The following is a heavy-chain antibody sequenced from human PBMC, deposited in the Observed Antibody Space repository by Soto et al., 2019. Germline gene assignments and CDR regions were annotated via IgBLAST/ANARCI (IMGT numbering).Heavy chain of an antibody. CDR2: IYTAGGT. Sequence: EVQLVETGGGLIQPGGSLRLSCAASGFTVSNTYMTWVRQPPGKGLECVSVIYTAGGTNYADSVKGRFIISRDNSKNTLYLQMNSLRAEDTAVYYCTRALPVAKCGFDPWGQGTLVTASS. V-gene: IGHV3-53*02. CDR1: GFTVSNTY. CDR3: TRALPVAKCGFDP. J-gene: IGHJ5*02. D-gene: IGHD2-2*01.